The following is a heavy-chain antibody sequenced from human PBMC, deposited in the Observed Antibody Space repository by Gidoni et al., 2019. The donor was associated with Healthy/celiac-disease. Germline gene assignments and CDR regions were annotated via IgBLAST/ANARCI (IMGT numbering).Heavy chain of an antibody. D-gene: IGHD1-26*01. CDR2: ISDSGGNT. V-gene: IGHV3-23*01. Sequence: EVQLLESGGGFVQPGESLRLSCAASGFTFNNYAMSWVRQAPGKGLECVSGISDSGGNTYYADSVKGRFTISRDNSNNTLYLQMNSLRVEDTAVYYCAKVGSGTYYRLAYWGQGILVTVSS. J-gene: IGHJ4*02. CDR1: GFTFNNYA. CDR3: AKVGSGTYYRLAY.